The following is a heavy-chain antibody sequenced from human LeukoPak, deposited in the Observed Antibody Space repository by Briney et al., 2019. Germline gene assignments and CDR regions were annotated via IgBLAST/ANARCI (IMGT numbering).Heavy chain of an antibody. D-gene: IGHD3-10*01. Sequence: GGSLRLSCAASGFTFDDYAMHWVRQAPGKGLEWVSGIRNSGTIGYADSVKGRFTISRDDAKNSLYLQMNTLRAEDTAVYYCARDLVWFGEPKGYYNYMDVWGKGTTVTVSS. V-gene: IGHV3-9*01. CDR1: GFTFDDYA. CDR2: IRNSGTI. J-gene: IGHJ6*03. CDR3: ARDLVWFGEPKGYYNYMDV.